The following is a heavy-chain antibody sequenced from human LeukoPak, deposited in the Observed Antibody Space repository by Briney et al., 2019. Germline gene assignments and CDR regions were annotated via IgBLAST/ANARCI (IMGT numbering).Heavy chain of an antibody. Sequence: GGSLRLSCAASGFTFSSYAMSWVRQAPGKGLEWVSTITSSGGSTYYADSVKGRFTISRDNSKNTLLLQTNSLRAEDTAVYYCAKGSLTIWYAFDIWGQGTMVTVSS. D-gene: IGHD2-8*02. J-gene: IGHJ3*02. CDR2: ITSSGGST. CDR1: GFTFSSYA. V-gene: IGHV3-23*01. CDR3: AKGSLTIWYAFDI.